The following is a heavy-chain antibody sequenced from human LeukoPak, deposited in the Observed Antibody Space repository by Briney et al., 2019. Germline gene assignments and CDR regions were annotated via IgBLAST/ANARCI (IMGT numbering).Heavy chain of an antibody. CDR2: ISGSGGST. D-gene: IGHD1-26*01. V-gene: IGHV3-23*01. CDR1: GLTFSSYA. J-gene: IGHJ6*02. Sequence: GGSLRLSCAASGLTFSSYAMSWVRQAPGKGLEWVSAISGSGGSTYYADSVKGRFTISRDNSKNTLYLQMNSLRAEDTAVYYCAKEMELLRNYYYYGMDVWGQGTTVTVSS. CDR3: AKEMELLRNYYYYGMDV.